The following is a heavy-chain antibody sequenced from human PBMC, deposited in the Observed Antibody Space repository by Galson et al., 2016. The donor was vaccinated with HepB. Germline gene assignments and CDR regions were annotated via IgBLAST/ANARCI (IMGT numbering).Heavy chain of an antibody. Sequence: SLRLPCAASGFIFNNYHMNWFRHPPGNGLECVACVSARRDYIYSSESMNGRFTLSRDNAKNSVYMQMNSLGVEDTAMYYCASEFDLGSGSYPSWGQGTLLTVSS. CDR3: ASEFDLGSGSYPS. CDR2: VSARRDYI. J-gene: IGHJ4*02. CDR1: GFIFNNYH. V-gene: IGHV3-21*01. D-gene: IGHD3-10*01.